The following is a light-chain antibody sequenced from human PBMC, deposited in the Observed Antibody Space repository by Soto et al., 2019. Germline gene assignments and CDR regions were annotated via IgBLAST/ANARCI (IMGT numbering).Light chain of an antibody. CDR1: SSNVGGYNY. CDR3: CSYAGSNNFYV. J-gene: IGLJ1*01. CDR2: DVY. Sequence: YAPTQPLSVSRSPGHSVTISYTGTSSNVGGYNYVSWYQHHPGKAPKLVIYDVYNRPSGVPDRFSGSKSDNTASLTISGLHAEHEADYYCCSYAGSNNFYVFGTGTKVTDL. V-gene: IGLV2-11*01.